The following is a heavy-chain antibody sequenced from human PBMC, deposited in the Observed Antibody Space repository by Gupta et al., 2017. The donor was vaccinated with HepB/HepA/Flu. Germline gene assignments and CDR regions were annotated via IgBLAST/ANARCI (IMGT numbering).Heavy chain of an antibody. CDR2: IRSHGFGT. CDR3: VSNNTGRAFDI. V-gene: IGHV3-23*01. D-gene: IGHD1-1*01. J-gene: IGHJ3*02. CDR1: KFTFSRYA. Sequence: EVQLLESGGGLVQPGGSLRLSCAASKFTFSRYAMTWVRLPPGKGLEWVSSIRSHGFGTYYADSVKGRFTSSRDNSQDTLFLHMNSLKVADTAMYYCVSNNTGRAFDIWGQGTMVTVSS.